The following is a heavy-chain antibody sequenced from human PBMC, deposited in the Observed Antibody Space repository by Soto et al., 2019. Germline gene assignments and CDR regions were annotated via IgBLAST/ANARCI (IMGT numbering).Heavy chain of an antibody. D-gene: IGHD1-26*01. Sequence: EVQLLESGGGLVQPGGSLRLSCAASGFTFSSDAMRWVRQAPVKGLEWVSAISGSGGSTYYADSVKGRFTISRDNSKNTLYLQMNRLRAEDTAVYYCARRGSGSYYDYWGQGTLVTVSS. J-gene: IGHJ4*02. CDR1: GFTFSSDA. V-gene: IGHV3-23*01. CDR2: ISGSGGST. CDR3: ARRGSGSYYDY.